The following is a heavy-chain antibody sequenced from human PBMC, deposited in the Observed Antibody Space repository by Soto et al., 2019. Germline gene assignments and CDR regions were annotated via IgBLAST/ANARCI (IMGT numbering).Heavy chain of an antibody. CDR2: IKSDGSST. CDR3: SRSVRSGSFLYYYDAMDV. J-gene: IGHJ6*02. V-gene: IGHV3-74*01. Sequence: EVQLVESGGGLVQPGGSLRLSCAASGFTSSNYWMHWVRQAPGKGLVWVSRIKSDGSSTSYADSVKGRFTISRDNANNTLDLQMHGLRAEDMAVYYCSRSVRSGSFLYYYDAMDVWGQGTTVTVSS. D-gene: IGHD3-10*01. CDR1: GFTSSNYW.